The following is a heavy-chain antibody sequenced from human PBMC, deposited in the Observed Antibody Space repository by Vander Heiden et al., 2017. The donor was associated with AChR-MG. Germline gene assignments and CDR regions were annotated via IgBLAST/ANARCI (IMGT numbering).Heavy chain of an antibody. V-gene: IGHV3-15*01. D-gene: IGHD3-16*01. Sequence: EVQLVESGGGLVKPGGSLRPSCAASGFTFSNAWMSWVRQAPGKGLEWVGRIKSKTDGGTTDYAAPVKGRFTISRDDSKNTLYLQMNSLKTEDTAVYYCTTDVLLGEQYAYGMDVWGQGTTVTVSS. CDR2: IKSKTDGGTT. J-gene: IGHJ6*02. CDR1: GFTFSNAW. CDR3: TTDVLLGEQYAYGMDV.